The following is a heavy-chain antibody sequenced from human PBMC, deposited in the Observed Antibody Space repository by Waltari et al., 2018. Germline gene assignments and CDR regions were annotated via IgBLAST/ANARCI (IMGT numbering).Heavy chain of an antibody. D-gene: IGHD2-15*01. Sequence: QLQLQESGPGLVKPSETLSLTCTVSGGSISSSSYYWGWIRQPPGKGLEWIGSIYYSGSTYYNPSLKSRVTISVDTSKNQFSLKLSSVTAADTAVYYCARETLGSGGIPVPTWSWFDPWGQGTLVTVSS. J-gene: IGHJ5*02. CDR3: ARETLGSGGIPVPTWSWFDP. CDR2: IYYSGST. CDR1: GGSISSSSYY. V-gene: IGHV4-39*07.